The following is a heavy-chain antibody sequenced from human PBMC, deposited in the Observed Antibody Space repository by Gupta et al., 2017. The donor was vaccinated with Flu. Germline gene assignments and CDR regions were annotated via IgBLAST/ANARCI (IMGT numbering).Heavy chain of an antibody. CDR2: IYHSGST. CDR3: TNRGYSYGSYAGPGFDP. V-gene: IGHV4-4*02. Sequence: QMQLQESGPGLVKPSGTLSLTCAVSGVSINTRTWWTWVRPPPGKGLEWIGEIYHSGSTNYNPSLKSRVTISVDKSKNHFSLNLSSVTAADTAVYYCTNRGYSYGSYAGPGFDPWGQGTLVTVSS. CDR1: GVSINTRTW. J-gene: IGHJ5*02. D-gene: IGHD5-18*01.